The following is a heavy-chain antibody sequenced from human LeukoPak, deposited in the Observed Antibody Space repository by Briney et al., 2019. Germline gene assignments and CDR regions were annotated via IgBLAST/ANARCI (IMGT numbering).Heavy chain of an antibody. V-gene: IGHV3-21*01. J-gene: IGHJ3*02. Sequence: GGSLRLSCAASGFTFSSYSMNWVRQAPGKGLKWVSSISSSSSYIYYADSVKGRFTISRDNAKNSLYLQMNSLRAEDTAVYYCATALYGGAMVRGGPRGAFDIWGQGTMVTVSS. CDR2: ISSSSSYI. CDR1: GFTFSSYS. CDR3: ATALYGGAMVRGGPRGAFDI. D-gene: IGHD3-10*01.